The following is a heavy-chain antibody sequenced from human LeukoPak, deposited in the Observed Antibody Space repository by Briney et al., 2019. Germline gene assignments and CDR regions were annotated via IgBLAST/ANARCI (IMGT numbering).Heavy chain of an antibody. V-gene: IGHV1-69*05. CDR3: ARELVVGDAFDI. Sequence: GASVKVSCKASGGTFSSYAISWVRQAPGQGLEWMGRIIPIFGTANYAQQFQGRVTITTDESTSTAYMELSSLRSEDTAVYYCARELVVGDAFDIWGQGTMVTVSS. D-gene: IGHD3-22*01. CDR1: GGTFSSYA. J-gene: IGHJ3*02. CDR2: IIPIFGTA.